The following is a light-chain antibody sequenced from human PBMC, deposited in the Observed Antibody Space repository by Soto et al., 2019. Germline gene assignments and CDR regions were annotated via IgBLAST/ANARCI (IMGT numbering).Light chain of an antibody. CDR2: AAS. J-gene: IGKJ3*01. CDR1: QGISSY. Sequence: DIQLTQSPSFLSASVGDRVTITCRASQGISSYLAWHQQKPGKAPKLLIYAASTLQSGVPSRFSGSGSGTEFTLTISSLQPEDFATYYCQQLNSYPPLFTFGPGTKVDIK. V-gene: IGKV1-9*01. CDR3: QQLNSYPPLFT.